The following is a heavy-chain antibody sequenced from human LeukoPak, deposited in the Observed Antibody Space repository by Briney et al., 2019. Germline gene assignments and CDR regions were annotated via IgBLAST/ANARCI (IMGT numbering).Heavy chain of an antibody. D-gene: IGHD2-2*01. CDR1: GFTFSTNT. CDR2: ISSSSSYI. Sequence: GGSLRLSCAASGFTFSTNTMNWVRQAPGKGLEWVSSISSSSSYIYYADSVKGRFTISRDNAKNSLYLQMNSLRAEDTAVYYCASLQDCSSTSCYQLDYWGQGTLVTVSS. V-gene: IGHV3-21*01. CDR3: ASLQDCSSTSCYQLDY. J-gene: IGHJ4*02.